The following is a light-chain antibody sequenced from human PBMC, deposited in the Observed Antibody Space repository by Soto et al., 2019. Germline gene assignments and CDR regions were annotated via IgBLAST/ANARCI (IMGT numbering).Light chain of an antibody. Sequence: AIQMTQSPSSLSASVGDRLTITCRASQDIRGDFGWYQQKPGKAPTLLIYGASRLESGVPSRCSGSGSGTFFTPVISSLQPEDSATYYCLQDDDYPRTFGQGTKVEVK. CDR1: QDIRGD. CDR3: LQDDDYPRT. V-gene: IGKV1-6*01. J-gene: IGKJ1*01. CDR2: GAS.